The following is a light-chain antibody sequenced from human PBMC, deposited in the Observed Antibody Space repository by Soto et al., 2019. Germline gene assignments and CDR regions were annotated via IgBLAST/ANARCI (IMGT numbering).Light chain of an antibody. J-gene: IGLJ2*01. CDR2: DVS. CDR1: SSDVGTYNY. V-gene: IGLV2-14*01. Sequence: QSALTQPASVSGSPGQSITISCTGTSSDVGTYNYVSRYQQHPGKAPKLMIYDVSSRTSGVSNRFSGSKSGNTASLTISGLQAEDDADYYCSSYTSSSTVVFGGGTKLTVL. CDR3: SSYTSSSTVV.